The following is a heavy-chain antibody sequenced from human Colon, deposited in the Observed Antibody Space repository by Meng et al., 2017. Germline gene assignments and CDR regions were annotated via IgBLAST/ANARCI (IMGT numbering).Heavy chain of an antibody. CDR3: ARGWGYCSSTSCYFLDY. CDR1: GGSCSVYY. V-gene: IGHV4-34*01. J-gene: IGHJ4*02. Sequence: CGARLWNPSETLSLSGAVYGGSCSVYYWSWIRQPPGKGLEWIGEINHSGSTNYNPSLKSRVTISVDTSKNQFSLKLSSVTAADTAVYYCARGWGYCSSTSCYFLDYWGQGTLVTVSS. D-gene: IGHD2-2*01. CDR2: INHSGST.